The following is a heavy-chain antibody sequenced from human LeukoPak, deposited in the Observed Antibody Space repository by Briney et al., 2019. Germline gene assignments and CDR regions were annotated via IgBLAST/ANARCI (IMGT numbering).Heavy chain of an antibody. CDR3: AISLLPYFDP. CDR2: VYYTGSA. J-gene: IGHJ5*02. V-gene: IGHV4-31*03. Sequence: SETLSLTCTVSGGSISSGGSYWNWIRQHPGKGLEWIGYVYYTGSAYYNLSLKSRVTISVDTSKNQFSLKLSSVTAADTAVYYCAISLLPYFDPWGRGTLVTVSS. CDR1: GGSISSGGSY.